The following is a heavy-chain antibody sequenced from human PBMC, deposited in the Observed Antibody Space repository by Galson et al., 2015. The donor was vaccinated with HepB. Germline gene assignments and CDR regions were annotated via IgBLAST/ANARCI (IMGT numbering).Heavy chain of an antibody. D-gene: IGHD1-26*01. CDR3: AKRSSRGTYYFDA. CDR2: GGISGNT. V-gene: IGHV3-23*01. J-gene: IGHJ4*02. CDR1: GFTFSTYA. Sequence: SLRLSCAASGFTFSTYAMSWVRQSPGKGLEWVSSGGISGNTYYADSVKGRFTISRDNSKVTLYLQMNSLRAEDTAVYYCAKRSSRGTYYFDAWGQGTLVTVSS.